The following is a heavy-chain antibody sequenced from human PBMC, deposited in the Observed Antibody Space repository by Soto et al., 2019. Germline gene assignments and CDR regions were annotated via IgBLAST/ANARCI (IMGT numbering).Heavy chain of an antibody. D-gene: IGHD6-19*01. V-gene: IGHV3-23*01. CDR1: GFTFSRYA. CDR3: AKVRLAVVVLVYGMDV. CDR2: IRGGGSSR. J-gene: IGHJ6*02. Sequence: PGGPLRLSCAGSGFTFSRYAMTGVRQSPGKGLEWGSAIRGGGSSRYYADSVRGRFTISSHNSRNTPSLHMNSLSADETAVYYCAKVRLAVVVLVYGMDVWGQGTTVTVFS.